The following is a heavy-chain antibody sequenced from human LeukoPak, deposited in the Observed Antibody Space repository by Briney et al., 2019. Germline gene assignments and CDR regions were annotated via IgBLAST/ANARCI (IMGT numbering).Heavy chain of an antibody. Sequence: GGSLRLSCAASGFTFDDYAMHWVRQAPGKGLEWVSGISWNSGSIGYADSVKGRFTISRDNAKNSLYLQMNSLRAEDTALYYCARDSVYYDILTGYPAYYYYYYMDVWGKGTTITVSS. J-gene: IGHJ6*03. CDR3: ARDSVYYDILTGYPAYYYYYYMDV. CDR1: GFTFDDYA. CDR2: ISWNSGSI. D-gene: IGHD3-9*01. V-gene: IGHV3-9*01.